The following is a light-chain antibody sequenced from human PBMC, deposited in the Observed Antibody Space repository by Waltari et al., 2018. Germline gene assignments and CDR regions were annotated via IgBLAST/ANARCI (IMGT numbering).Light chain of an antibody. Sequence: DIQVTQSPSSLSASVGDRVTITCRTSQSISTSLNWYQQKPGKPPKLLIFAASALQRGVSSRFSGSGSQTDFTLTIRNLQPEDFATYYCQQSYRAPQTFGGGTKVDMK. J-gene: IGKJ4*01. CDR3: QQSYRAPQT. CDR1: QSISTS. CDR2: AAS. V-gene: IGKV1-39*01.